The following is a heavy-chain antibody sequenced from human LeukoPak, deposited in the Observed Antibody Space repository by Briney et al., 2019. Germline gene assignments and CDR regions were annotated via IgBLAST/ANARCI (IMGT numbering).Heavy chain of an antibody. CDR2: INHSGST. CDR3: ARSETYYYDSSGYPIFDY. D-gene: IGHD3-22*01. CDR1: GGSFSGYY. Sequence: PSETLSLTCAVYGGSFSGYYWSWIRQPPGKGLEWIGEINHSGSTNYNPSLKSRVTISVDTSKNQFSLKLSSVTAADTAVYYCARSETYYYDSSGYPIFDYWGQGTLVTVSS. J-gene: IGHJ4*02. V-gene: IGHV4-34*01.